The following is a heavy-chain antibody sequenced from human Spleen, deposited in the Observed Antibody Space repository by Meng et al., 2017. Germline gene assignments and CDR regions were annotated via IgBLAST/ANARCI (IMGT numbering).Heavy chain of an antibody. V-gene: IGHV5-51*01. CDR1: GYSFSSYW. J-gene: IGHJ4*02. CDR2: IYPGDSDT. Sequence: GQSLKISCRGSGYSFSSYWIGRVRQMPGKGLERMGIIYPGDSDTRYSPPFQGQVTIAADQSISTAYLQWSSPKASDTAMYSCARRGSPGHHFDYWGQGTLVTVSS. D-gene: IGHD1-26*01. CDR3: ARRGSPGHHFDY.